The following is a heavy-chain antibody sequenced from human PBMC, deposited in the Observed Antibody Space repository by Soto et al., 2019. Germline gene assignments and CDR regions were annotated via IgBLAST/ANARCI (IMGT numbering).Heavy chain of an antibody. CDR2: IYHSGST. D-gene: IGHD1-26*01. V-gene: IGHV4-4*02. CDR3: ERDRGSSAHSDY. Sequence: QLQLQESGPGLVKPSGTLSLTCAVSGGSISSSNWWSWVRQPPGKGLEWIGAIYHSGSTTYNPSLKGRVTIPVDKSKNHSSLKLSSVTAADTAVYYCERDRGSSAHSDYWGNGTLVTVCS. J-gene: IGHJ4*01. CDR1: GGSISSSNW.